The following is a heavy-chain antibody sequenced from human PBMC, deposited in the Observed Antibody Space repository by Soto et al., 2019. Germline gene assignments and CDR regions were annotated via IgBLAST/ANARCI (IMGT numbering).Heavy chain of an antibody. CDR2: IWDDGSNK. CDR1: GFTFSSYG. V-gene: IGHV3-33*01. D-gene: IGHD1-1*01. Sequence: QVQLVESGGGVVQPGRSLRLSCAASGFTFSSYGMHWVRQAPGKGLEWVAVIWDDGSNKYYADSVKGRFTISRDNSKNTLYLQMNSLRAEDTAVYYCARDGTRWYNWNDELYYMDVWGKGTTVTVSS. J-gene: IGHJ6*03. CDR3: ARDGTRWYNWNDELYYMDV.